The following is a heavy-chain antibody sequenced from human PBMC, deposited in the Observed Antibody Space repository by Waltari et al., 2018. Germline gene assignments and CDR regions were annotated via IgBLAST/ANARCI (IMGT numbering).Heavy chain of an antibody. V-gene: IGHV4-38-2*02. D-gene: IGHD6-25*01. Sequence: QVQLRESGSGLVRSSETLSLTCTVSGHSVHTAFYWAWIRQSPGGGLEWLASIYHTGSSHYNSSLKSRVSISTDMSTKQFFLTLTHLTAADTAVYYCAEEGNTTAGLFDSWGQGTLVTVSS. CDR3: AEEGNTTAGLFDS. CDR2: IYHTGSS. CDR1: GHSVHTAFY. J-gene: IGHJ4*02.